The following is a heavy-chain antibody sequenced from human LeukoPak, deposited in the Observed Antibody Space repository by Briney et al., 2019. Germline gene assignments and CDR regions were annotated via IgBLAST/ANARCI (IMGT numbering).Heavy chain of an antibody. CDR3: ARERVHCSSTSCSIASDAFDI. V-gene: IGHV1-2*02. CDR2: INPNSGGT. D-gene: IGHD2-2*01. CDR1: GYTFTGYY. Sequence: ASVKVSCKASGYTFTGYYMHWVRRAPGQGLEWMGWINPNSGGTNYAQKFQGRVTMTRDTSISTAYMELGRLRSDDTAVYYCARERVHCSSTSCSIASDAFDIWGQGTMVTVSS. J-gene: IGHJ3*02.